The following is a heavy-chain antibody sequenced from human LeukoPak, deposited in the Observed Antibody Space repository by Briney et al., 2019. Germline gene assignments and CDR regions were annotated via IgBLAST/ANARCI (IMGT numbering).Heavy chain of an antibody. CDR3: ARSPPDDNWFDP. CDR2: IYYSGST. CDR1: GGSISSYY. V-gene: IGHV4-59*01. Sequence: PSETLSLTCTVSGGSISSYYWSWIRQPPRKGLEWIGYIYYSGSTNYNPSLKSRVTISVDTSKNQFSLKLSSVTAADTAVYYCARSPPDDNWFDPWGQGTLVTVSS. J-gene: IGHJ5*02.